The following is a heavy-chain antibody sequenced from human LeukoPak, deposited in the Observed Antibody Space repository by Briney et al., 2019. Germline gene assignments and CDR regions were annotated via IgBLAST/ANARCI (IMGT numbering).Heavy chain of an antibody. CDR3: ARGGGSGRDYDY. CDR2: ISSSSSYI. V-gene: IGHV3-21*01. CDR1: GFTFSSYS. D-gene: IGHD3-10*01. J-gene: IGHJ4*02. Sequence: GGSLRLSCAASGFTFSSYSMNWVRQAPGKGLEWVSSISSSSSYIYYADSVKGRFTISRDNAKNSLYLQMNSLRAEDTAVYCCARGGGSGRDYDYWGQGTLVTVSS.